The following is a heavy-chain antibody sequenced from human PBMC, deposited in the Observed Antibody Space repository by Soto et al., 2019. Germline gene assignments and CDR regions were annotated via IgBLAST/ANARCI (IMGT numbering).Heavy chain of an antibody. Sequence: ASVKVSCRASGYSFTDYYIHWVRQAPGQGLEWMAWTNTNTGGTNYAQKFQGWVTVTRDTSISTAYMELRGLKSDDTAVYYCARSNTPTVTTPSFDYWGQGTLVTVSS. CDR1: GYSFTDYY. CDR2: TNTNTGGT. D-gene: IGHD4-17*01. J-gene: IGHJ4*02. CDR3: ARSNTPTVTTPSFDY. V-gene: IGHV1-2*04.